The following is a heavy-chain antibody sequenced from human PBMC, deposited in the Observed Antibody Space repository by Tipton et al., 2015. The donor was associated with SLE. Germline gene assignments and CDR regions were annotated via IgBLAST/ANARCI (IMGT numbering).Heavy chain of an antibody. V-gene: IGHV4-31*03. CDR3: ARESGSYQDAFDI. CDR2: IYYSGST. CDR1: GGSISSGGYY. J-gene: IGHJ3*02. D-gene: IGHD1-26*01. Sequence: TLSLTCTVSGGSISSGGYYWSWIRQHPGKGLEWIGYIYYSGSTYYNPSLKSRVTISVDTSKNQFSLKLSSVTAADTAVYYCARESGSYQDAFDIWGQGTMVTVSS.